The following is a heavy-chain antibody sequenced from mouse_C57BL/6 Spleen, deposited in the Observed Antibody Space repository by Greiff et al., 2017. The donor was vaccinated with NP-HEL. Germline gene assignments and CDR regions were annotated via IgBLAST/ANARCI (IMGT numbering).Heavy chain of an antibody. CDR2: IDPSDSYT. CDR3: ARSISSYWYFDV. J-gene: IGHJ1*03. CDR1: GYTFTSYW. V-gene: IGHV1-69*01. D-gene: IGHD1-1*01. Sequence: QVQLQQPGAELVMPGASVKLSCKASGYTFTSYWMHWVKQRPGQGLEWIGEIDPSDSYTNYNQKFKGKSTLTVDKSSSTAYIQLSSLTSEDSAVYYFARSISSYWYFDVWGTGTTVTVSS.